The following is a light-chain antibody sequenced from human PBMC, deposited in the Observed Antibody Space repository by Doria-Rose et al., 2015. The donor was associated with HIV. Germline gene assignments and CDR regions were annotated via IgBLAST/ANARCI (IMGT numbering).Light chain of an antibody. V-gene: IGKV3-20*01. Sequence: TQSPGTLSLSPGERATLSCRASQSFSSTYLAWYQQKPGQAPSLLIYDGSTRATGIPDRFSASGSGTDFTLTVNRLEPEDFALYYCHQYGSSWTFGQGTKVEI. CDR3: HQYGSSWT. J-gene: IGKJ1*01. CDR2: DGS. CDR1: QSFSSTY.